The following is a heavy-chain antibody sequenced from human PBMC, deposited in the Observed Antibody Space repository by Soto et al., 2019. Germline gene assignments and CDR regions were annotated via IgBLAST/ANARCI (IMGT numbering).Heavy chain of an antibody. J-gene: IGHJ6*02. CDR3: ARYWDDSSGYFYYYYGMDV. CDR1: GYTXTRYS. D-gene: IGHD3-22*01. Sequence: SXKVSFQASGYTXTRYSIRLVRQAPGQGLEWMGWIIAYNGNTNYAQKLKGRVTMTKDTSTSTAYMELRSLRSDDTAVYYRARYWDDSSGYFYYYYGMDVWGQGTTVTVSS. CDR2: IIAYNGNT. V-gene: IGHV1-18*04.